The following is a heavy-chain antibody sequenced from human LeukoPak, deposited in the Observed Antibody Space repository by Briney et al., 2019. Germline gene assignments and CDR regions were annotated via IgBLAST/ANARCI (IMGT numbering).Heavy chain of an antibody. V-gene: IGHV4-38-2*01. J-gene: IGHJ4*02. Sequence: PSETLSLTCAVSGYSISSGYYWGWIRQPPGKGLEWIGSIYHSGSTYYNPSLKSRVTISVDTSKNQFYLKLSSVTAADTAVYYCARLETQLIVVVPAAFDYWGQGTLVTVSS. CDR2: IYHSGST. D-gene: IGHD2-2*01. CDR3: ARLETQLIVVVPAAFDY. CDR1: GYSISSGYY.